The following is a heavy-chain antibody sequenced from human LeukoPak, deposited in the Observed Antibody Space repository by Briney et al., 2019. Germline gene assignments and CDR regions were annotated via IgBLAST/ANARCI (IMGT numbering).Heavy chain of an antibody. J-gene: IGHJ3*02. CDR1: GFTFSSYA. CDR3: AREYPYSPHAFDI. V-gene: IGHV3-20*01. D-gene: IGHD2-15*01. Sequence: GGSLRLSCAASGFTFSSYAMHWVRHAPGKGLEWVSGINWNGGSTGYADSVKGRFTISRDNAKNSLYLQMNSLRAEDTALYHCAREYPYSPHAFDIWGQGTMVTVSS. CDR2: INWNGGST.